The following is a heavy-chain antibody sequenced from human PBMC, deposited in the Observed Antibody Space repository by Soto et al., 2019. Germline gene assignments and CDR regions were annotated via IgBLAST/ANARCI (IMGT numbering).Heavy chain of an antibody. Sequence: GASVKVSCKASGYTFTGYYMHWVRQAPGQGLEWMGWINPNSGGTNYAQKFQGWVTMTRDTSISTAYMELSRLRSDDTAVYYCARSGWNEKRNWFDPWGQGTLVTVSS. CDR1: GYTFTGYY. V-gene: IGHV1-2*04. D-gene: IGHD1-1*01. J-gene: IGHJ5*02. CDR3: ARSGWNEKRNWFDP. CDR2: INPNSGGT.